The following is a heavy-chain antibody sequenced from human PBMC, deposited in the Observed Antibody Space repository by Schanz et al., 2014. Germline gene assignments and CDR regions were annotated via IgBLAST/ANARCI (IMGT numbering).Heavy chain of an antibody. CDR3: ARPSDSSWYMDV. D-gene: IGHD2-21*02. J-gene: IGHJ6*03. CDR1: EFSFSSFG. CDR2: ISSSSSTI. Sequence: EVQLVESGGGLVQPRGSLRLSCAASEFSFSSFGMNWVRQAPGKGLEWVSYISSSSSTIYYADSVKGRFTISRDNAKNSLFLQMNSLRADDTAVYYCARPSDSSWYMDVWGKGTTVTVSS. V-gene: IGHV3-48*01.